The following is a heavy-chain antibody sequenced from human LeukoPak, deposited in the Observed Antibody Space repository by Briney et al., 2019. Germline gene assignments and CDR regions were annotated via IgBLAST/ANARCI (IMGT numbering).Heavy chain of an antibody. J-gene: IGHJ6*02. CDR1: GGSISSGGYY. V-gene: IGHV4-31*03. CDR2: IYYGGST. D-gene: IGHD3-3*01. Sequence: PSETLSLTCTVSGGSISSGGYYWSWIRQHPGKGLEWIGYIYYGGSTYYNPSLKSRVTISVDTSKNQFSLKLSSVTAADTAVYYCARDHYDFLPYGMDVWGQGTTVTVSS. CDR3: ARDHYDFLPYGMDV.